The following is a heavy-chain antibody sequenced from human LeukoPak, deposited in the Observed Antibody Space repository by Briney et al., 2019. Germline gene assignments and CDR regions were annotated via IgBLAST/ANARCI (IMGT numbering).Heavy chain of an antibody. CDR2: IHDSANT. V-gene: IGHV4-59*01. CDR1: HGSISSYY. CDR3: ARGRITICGVVTPHFDY. J-gene: IGHJ4*01. D-gene: IGHD3-3*01. Sequence: SETLSLTCTVSHGSISSYYWGWIRQLPGKGLEWIAYIHDSANTNYNPSLKSRVTISVDTSKNQFSLKLSSVTAADTAVYYCARGRITICGVVTPHFDYWGHGNLVTVFS.